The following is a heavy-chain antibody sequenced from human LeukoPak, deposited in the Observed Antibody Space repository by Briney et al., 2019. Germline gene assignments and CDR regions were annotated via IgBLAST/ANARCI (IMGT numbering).Heavy chain of an antibody. V-gene: IGHV1-18*01. Sequence: ASVKVSCKASGYTFTSYGISWVRQAPGQGLEWMGWISAYNGNTNYAQKLQGRVTMTTDTSTSTAYMELRSLRSEDTAVYYCARVAGSGSGKYYFDYWGQGTLVTVSS. J-gene: IGHJ4*02. CDR3: ARVAGSGSGKYYFDY. CDR1: GYTFTSYG. CDR2: ISAYNGNT. D-gene: IGHD3-10*01.